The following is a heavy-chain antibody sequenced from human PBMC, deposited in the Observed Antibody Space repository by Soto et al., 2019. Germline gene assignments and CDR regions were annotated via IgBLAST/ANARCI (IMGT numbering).Heavy chain of an antibody. Sequence: QVQLQESGPGLVKPSQTLSLSCTVSGGSVGTDDFYWSWLRHHPGKGLDWLGYIYYSGSTYYNPSLKSRINIAVDTSKNLSSLKLSSVTAADTAVYYCARQIWGYDSNTFDYWGQGTLVTVSS. CDR1: GGSVGTDDFY. CDR2: IYYSGST. J-gene: IGHJ4*02. V-gene: IGHV4-31*03. D-gene: IGHD3-22*01. CDR3: ARQIWGYDSNTFDY.